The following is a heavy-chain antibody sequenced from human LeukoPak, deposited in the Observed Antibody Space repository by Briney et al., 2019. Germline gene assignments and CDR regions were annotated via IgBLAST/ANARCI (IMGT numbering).Heavy chain of an antibody. Sequence: PGGSLRLSCAASGFTFSSSAMSWVRQAPGKGLEWVSRISSDGSSTTYADSVKARFTISRDNAKNTLYLQMNSLRVEDTALYYCARDPINIATAANGFDYWGQGTLVTVSS. CDR3: ARDPINIATAANGFDY. CDR1: GFTFSSSA. D-gene: IGHD6-13*01. CDR2: ISSDGSST. J-gene: IGHJ4*02. V-gene: IGHV3-23*01.